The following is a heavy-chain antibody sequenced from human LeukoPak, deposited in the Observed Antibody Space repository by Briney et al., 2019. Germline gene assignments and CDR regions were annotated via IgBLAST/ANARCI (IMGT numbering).Heavy chain of an antibody. V-gene: IGHV3-7*01. CDR3: ARTDFWRGYPYYFDY. J-gene: IGHJ4*02. CDR2: IKQDGSEK. CDR1: GFTLSSYW. D-gene: IGHD3-3*01. Sequence: PGGSLRLSCAVSGFTLSSYWMSWVRQAPGKGLEWVANIKQDGSEKYYLDSVKGRFTISRDNSKNSLYLQLNSLRAEDTAVYYCARTDFWRGYPYYFDYWGQGTLVTVSS.